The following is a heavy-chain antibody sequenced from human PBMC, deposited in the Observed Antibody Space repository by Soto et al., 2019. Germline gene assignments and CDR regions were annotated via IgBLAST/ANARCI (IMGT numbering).Heavy chain of an antibody. CDR1: GFTFSAYW. D-gene: IGHD2-15*01. J-gene: IGHJ4*02. CDR3: SGSLHY. CDR2: INQDGSEK. V-gene: IGHV3-7*01. Sequence: GGSLRLSCVASGFTFSAYWMDWVRQAPGKGLEWVANINQDGSEKHYVDSVKGRFTISRDNDKNSLYLQMSSLTAEDSALYYSSGSLHYRGKGALVTVSS.